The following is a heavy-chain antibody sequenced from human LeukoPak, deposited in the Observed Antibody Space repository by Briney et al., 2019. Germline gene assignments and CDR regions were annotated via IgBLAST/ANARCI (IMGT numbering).Heavy chain of an antibody. V-gene: IGHV1-69*13. Sequence: GASVKVSCKASGGTFSSYAFSWVRQAPGQGLEWMGGIIPIVGTTNYAQMFQGRVTITADESTSTAYMELSSLRSKDTAVYYCARGGYYYDSSGYSHLPDYWGQGTLVTVSA. D-gene: IGHD3-22*01. CDR2: IIPIVGTT. CDR1: GGTFSSYA. J-gene: IGHJ4*02. CDR3: ARGGYYYDSSGYSHLPDY.